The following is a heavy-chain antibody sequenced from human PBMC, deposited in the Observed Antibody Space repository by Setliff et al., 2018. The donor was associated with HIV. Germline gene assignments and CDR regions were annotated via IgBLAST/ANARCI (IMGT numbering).Heavy chain of an antibody. J-gene: IGHJ6*03. CDR3: ARSLERQWLVPYYMDV. D-gene: IGHD6-19*01. CDR2: ISAYNAKT. CDR1: GYTFINYG. V-gene: IGHV1-18*01. Sequence: ASVKVSCKASGYTFINYGISWVRQAPGQGLEWMGWISAYNAKTNYAQKLQGRVTMTTDTSTSTAYMELRSLRSDDTAVYYCARSLERQWLVPYYMDVWGKGTTVTVSS.